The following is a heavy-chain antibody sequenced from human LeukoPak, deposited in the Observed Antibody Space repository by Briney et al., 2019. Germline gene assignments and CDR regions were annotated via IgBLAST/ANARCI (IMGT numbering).Heavy chain of an antibody. Sequence: GASVKVSRKASGYTFTSYYMHWVRQAPGQGLEWMGIINPSGGSTSYAQKFQGRVTMTRDTSTSTVYMELSSLRSEDTAVYYCASDGPYSSGWYYFDYWGQGTLVTVSS. D-gene: IGHD6-19*01. CDR1: GYTFTSYY. CDR2: INPSGGST. J-gene: IGHJ4*02. CDR3: ASDGPYSSGWYYFDY. V-gene: IGHV1-46*01.